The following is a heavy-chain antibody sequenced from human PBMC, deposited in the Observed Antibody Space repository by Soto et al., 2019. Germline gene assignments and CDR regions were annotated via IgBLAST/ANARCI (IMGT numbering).Heavy chain of an antibody. CDR1: GGTFSSYA. V-gene: IGHV1-69*12. Sequence: QVQLVQSGAEVKKPGSSVKVSCKASGGTFSSYAISWVRQAPGQGLEWMGGIIPIFGTANYAQKFQGRVTITADESTSTACMELSSLRSGDAAVYDCGSARWSVCGRDVWGQGTTVTVAS. D-gene: IGHD3-16*01. CDR3: GSARWSVCGRDV. J-gene: IGHJ6*02. CDR2: IIPIFGTA.